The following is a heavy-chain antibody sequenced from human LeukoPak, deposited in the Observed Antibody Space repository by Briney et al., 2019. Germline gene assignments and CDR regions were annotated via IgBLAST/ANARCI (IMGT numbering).Heavy chain of an antibody. CDR1: GYTFTDYN. Sequence: GASVKVSCKAYGYTFTDYNMHWVRQAPGQGLEWMGWINPKSGVTNYVQKFQGRVTMTRDTSINTAYMDLSRLRSDDTAVYYCAPPPNWPTFYLDYWGQGTLVTVSS. J-gene: IGHJ4*02. V-gene: IGHV1-2*02. D-gene: IGHD7-27*01. CDR3: APPPNWPTFYLDY. CDR2: INPKSGVT.